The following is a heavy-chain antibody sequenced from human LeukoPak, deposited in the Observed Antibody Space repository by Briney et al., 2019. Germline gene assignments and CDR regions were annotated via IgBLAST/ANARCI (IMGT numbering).Heavy chain of an antibody. CDR3: ATTPRGYSYGYGTSAAGDY. V-gene: IGHV3-48*01. Sequence: GGSLRLSCAASGFTFSSYSMNWVRQAPGKGLEWVSYISSSSSTIYYADSVKGRFTISRDNAKNSLYLQMNSLRAEDTAVYYCATTPRGYSYGYGTSAAGDYWGQGTLVTVSS. D-gene: IGHD5-18*01. J-gene: IGHJ4*02. CDR1: GFTFSSYS. CDR2: ISSSSSTI.